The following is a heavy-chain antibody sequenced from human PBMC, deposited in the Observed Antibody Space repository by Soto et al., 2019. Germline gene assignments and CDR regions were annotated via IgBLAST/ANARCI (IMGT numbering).Heavy chain of an antibody. D-gene: IGHD3-22*01. CDR3: AKDYIVDYDSSGTFDY. J-gene: IGHJ4*02. V-gene: IGHV3-30*18. CDR2: ISYDGSNK. CDR1: GFTFSSYG. Sequence: GGSLRLSCAASGFTFSSYGMHWVRQAPGKGLEWVAVISYDGSNKYYADSVKGRFTISRDNSKNTLYLQMNSLRAEDTAVYYCAKDYIVDYDSSGTFDYWGQGTLVTVSS.